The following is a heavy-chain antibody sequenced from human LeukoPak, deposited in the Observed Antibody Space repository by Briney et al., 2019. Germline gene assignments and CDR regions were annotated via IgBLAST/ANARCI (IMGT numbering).Heavy chain of an antibody. CDR3: ANGGWFGELSDYYYYYYYMDV. V-gene: IGHV1-69*13. Sequence: SVKVSCKASGGTFSSYAISWVRQAPGQGLEWMGGIIPIFGTANYAQKFQGRVTITADESTSTAYMELSSLRSEDTAVYYCANGGWFGELSDYYYYYYYMDVWGKGTTVTVSS. J-gene: IGHJ6*03. D-gene: IGHD3-10*01. CDR1: GGTFSSYA. CDR2: IIPIFGTA.